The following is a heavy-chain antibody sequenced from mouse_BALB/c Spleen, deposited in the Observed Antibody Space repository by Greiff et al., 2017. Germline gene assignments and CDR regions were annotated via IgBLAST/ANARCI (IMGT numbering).Heavy chain of an antibody. CDR3: TRQRNYAMDY. V-gene: IGHV1S81*02. Sequence: VQLQQPGAELVKPGASVKLSCKASGYTFTSYYMYWVKQRPGQGLEWIGGINPSNGGTNFNEKFKSKATLTVDKSSSTAYMQLSSLTSEDSAVYYCTRQRNYAMDYWGQGTSVTVSS. CDR2: INPSNGGT. CDR1: GYTFTSYY. J-gene: IGHJ4*01.